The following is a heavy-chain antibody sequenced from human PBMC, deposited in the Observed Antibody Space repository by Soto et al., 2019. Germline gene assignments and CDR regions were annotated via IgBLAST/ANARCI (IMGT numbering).Heavy chain of an antibody. CDR2: IWYDGSNK. Sequence: GGSLSLSCAASGFSFSNYAMHWVRQAPGKGLEWVAVIWYDGSNKYYADSVKGRFTISKDNSQTTVYLQMNSLRAEDSAVYYCTRDPYGGSRYYFDSWGQGTLVTVSS. J-gene: IGHJ4*02. V-gene: IGHV3-33*01. D-gene: IGHD1-26*01. CDR1: GFSFSNYA. CDR3: TRDPYGGSRYYFDS.